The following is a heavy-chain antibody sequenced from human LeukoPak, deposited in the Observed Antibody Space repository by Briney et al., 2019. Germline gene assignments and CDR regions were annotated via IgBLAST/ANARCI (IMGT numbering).Heavy chain of an antibody. CDR2: ISSSSSFM. CDR3: AKDLDIVATITGN. Sequence: PGGSLRLSCAASGFTFSTYSLNWVRQAPGKGLEWVSSISSSSSFMYYADSVKGRFTISRDNAKNALYLQMNSLRAEDTAVYYCAKDLDIVATITGNWGQGTLVTVSS. D-gene: IGHD5-12*01. J-gene: IGHJ4*02. CDR1: GFTFSTYS. V-gene: IGHV3-21*04.